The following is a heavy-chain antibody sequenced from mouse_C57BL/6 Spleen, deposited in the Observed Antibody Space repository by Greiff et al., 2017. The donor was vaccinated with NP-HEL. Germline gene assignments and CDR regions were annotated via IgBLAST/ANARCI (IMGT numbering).Heavy chain of an antibody. Sequence: QVQLKESGPELVKPGASVKISCKASGYAFSSSWMNWVKQRPGKGLEWIGRIYPGDGDTNYNGKFKGKATLTADKSSSTAYMQLSSLTSEDSAVYFCARKGYYKDYFDYWGQGTTLTVSS. CDR1: GYAFSSSW. J-gene: IGHJ2*01. V-gene: IGHV1-82*01. CDR3: ARKGYYKDYFDY. D-gene: IGHD2-12*01. CDR2: IYPGDGDT.